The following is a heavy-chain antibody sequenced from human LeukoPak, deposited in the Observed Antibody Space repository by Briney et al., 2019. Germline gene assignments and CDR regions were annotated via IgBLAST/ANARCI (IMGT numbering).Heavy chain of an antibody. CDR3: ARGQKWELPYYFDY. D-gene: IGHD1-26*01. J-gene: IGHJ4*02. CDR2: ISAYNGNT. Sequence: ASVKVSCKASGGTFSSYAISWVRQAPGQGLEWMGWISAYNGNTNYAQKLQGRVTMTTDTSTSTAYMELRSLRSDDTAVYYCARGQKWELPYYFDYWGQGTLVTVSS. V-gene: IGHV1-18*01. CDR1: GGTFSSYA.